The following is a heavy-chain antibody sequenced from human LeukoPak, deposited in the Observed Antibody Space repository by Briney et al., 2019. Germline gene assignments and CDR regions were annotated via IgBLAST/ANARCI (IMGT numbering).Heavy chain of an antibody. CDR3: ARLIGSGWYDY. V-gene: IGHV5-51*01. Sequence: GESLKISCKASGYSFTSHWIGWVRQMSGKGLEWMGIIYPGDFETRYSPSFQGQVTISADKSISTAYLQWSSLKASDTATYYSARLIGSGWYDYWGQGTLVTVSS. D-gene: IGHD6-19*01. CDR1: GYSFTSHW. CDR2: IYPGDFET. J-gene: IGHJ4*02.